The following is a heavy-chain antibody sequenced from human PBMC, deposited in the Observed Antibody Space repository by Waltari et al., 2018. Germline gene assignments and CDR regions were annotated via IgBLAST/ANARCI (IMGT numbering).Heavy chain of an antibody. J-gene: IGHJ3*01. Sequence: QVQLQQWGAGLLKPSETLSLTCAVYGGSFSGYYWSWIRQPPGKGLEWIGEINHSGSTYYNPSLKSRVTISVDTAKNQFSLKLSSVTAADTAVYYCARGPLRSYCDSWGQGTMVTVSS. CDR3: ARGPLRSYCDS. CDR1: GGSFSGYY. CDR2: INHSGST. V-gene: IGHV4-34*01. D-gene: IGHD2-21*01.